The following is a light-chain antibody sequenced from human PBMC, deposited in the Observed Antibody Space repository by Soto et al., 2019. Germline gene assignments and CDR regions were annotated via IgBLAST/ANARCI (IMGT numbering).Light chain of an antibody. CDR2: AAS. V-gene: IGKV1-6*01. Sequence: IEMTQPPTTLSASIGDRVAITWRASQGITNDLGWYQQKPGTAPKLLIYAASSLQSGVPSRFSGSGSGTDFTLTISSLQPEDFATYYCLQDYNYPWTFGQGTNVDI. J-gene: IGKJ1*01. CDR1: QGITND. CDR3: LQDYNYPWT.